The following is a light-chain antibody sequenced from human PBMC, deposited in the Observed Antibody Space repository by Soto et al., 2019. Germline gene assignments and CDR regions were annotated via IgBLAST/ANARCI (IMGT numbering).Light chain of an antibody. Sequence: QSALTQPPSASGSPGQSVTISCTGTSSDVGGYNYVSWYQHHPGKAPKLIIYEVTKRPSGVPDRFSGSKSGTTASLTVSGLQAEDEADYFCSSYAGRNTHVSGTGTKVTV. CDR1: SSDVGGYNY. CDR3: SSYAGRNTHV. V-gene: IGLV2-8*01. CDR2: EVT. J-gene: IGLJ1*01.